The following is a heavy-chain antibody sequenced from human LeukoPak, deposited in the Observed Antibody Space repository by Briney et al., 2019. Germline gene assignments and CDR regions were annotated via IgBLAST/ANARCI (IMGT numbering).Heavy chain of an antibody. D-gene: IGHD2-2*01. Sequence: PSETLSLTCAVYGGSFSGYYWSWIRQPPGKGLEWIGETNHSGSTNYNPSLKSRVTISVDTSKNQFSLKLSSVTAADTAVYYCARRTRNYYGMDVWGQGTTVTVSS. CDR3: ARRTRNYYGMDV. J-gene: IGHJ6*02. CDR2: TNHSGST. CDR1: GGSFSGYY. V-gene: IGHV4-34*01.